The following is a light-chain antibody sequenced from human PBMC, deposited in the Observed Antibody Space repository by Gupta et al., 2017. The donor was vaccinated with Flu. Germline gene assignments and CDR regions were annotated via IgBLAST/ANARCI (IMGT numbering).Light chain of an antibody. J-gene: IGKJ1*01. CDR3: QQRDSTPQT. V-gene: IGKV1-39*01. CDR1: QSISSY. Sequence: DIQMTQSPSSLSASVGDRVTITCRASQSISSYLNWYQQKPGKAPKLLIFGASSLQSGVPSRFSGSGSGTDFALTVSRLQPEDSATYYCQQRDSTPQTFGQGTKVEIK. CDR2: GAS.